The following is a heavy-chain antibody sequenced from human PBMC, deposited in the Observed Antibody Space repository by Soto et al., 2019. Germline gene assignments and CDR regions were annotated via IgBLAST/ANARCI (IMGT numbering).Heavy chain of an antibody. CDR2: VSANNGHT. CDR1: GFTFSNYG. J-gene: IGHJ6*02. Sequence: ASVKVSCKASGFTFSNYGLNWVRQAPGQGLEWMGWVSANNGHTNYAQNLQGRVSMTTDTSTSTAYMELRGLTFDDTAVYYCARDIESVTAKHFFYYYAMDVWGQGTTVT. D-gene: IGHD2-8*01. V-gene: IGHV1-18*01. CDR3: ARDIESVTAKHFFYYYAMDV.